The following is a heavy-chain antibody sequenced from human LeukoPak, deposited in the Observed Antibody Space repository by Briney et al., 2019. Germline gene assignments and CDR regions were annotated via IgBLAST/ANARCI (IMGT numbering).Heavy chain of an antibody. D-gene: IGHD6-19*01. CDR1: GYTFTSYG. V-gene: IGHV1-18*01. J-gene: IGHJ4*02. CDR2: ISAYNGNT. Sequence: ASVKVSCKASGYTFTSYGISWVRQAPGQGLEWMGWISAYNGNTNYAQKLQGRVTMTTDTSTSTTYMELRSLRSDDTAVYYCARGDLSSGWYYFDYWGQGTLVTVSS. CDR3: ARGDLSSGWYYFDY.